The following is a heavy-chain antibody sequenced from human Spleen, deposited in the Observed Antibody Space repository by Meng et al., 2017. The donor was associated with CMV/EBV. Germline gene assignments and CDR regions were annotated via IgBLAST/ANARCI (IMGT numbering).Heavy chain of an antibody. CDR1: CFTFTSYA. CDR2: INPNSGNT. D-gene: IGHD2-8*01. V-gene: IGHV1-8*01. Sequence: VNVSCTASCFTFTSYAINWVRQATGQGLERMGWINPNSGNTGYAQKFQGRVTMTRNTSISTAYMELSSLRSEDTAVYYCARLQNGDYWGQGTLVTVSS. J-gene: IGHJ4*02. CDR3: ARLQNGDY.